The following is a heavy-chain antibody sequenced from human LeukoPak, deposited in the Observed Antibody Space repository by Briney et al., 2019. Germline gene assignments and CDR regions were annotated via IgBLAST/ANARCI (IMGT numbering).Heavy chain of an antibody. CDR3: ARLWDYGDFQNAFDI. J-gene: IGHJ3*02. V-gene: IGHV3-23*01. D-gene: IGHD4-17*01. CDR1: GFTFSSYA. CDR2: ISGSGGST. Sequence: GGSLRLSCAASGFTFSSYAMSWVRQAPGKGLEWVSAISGSGGSTYYADSVKGRFTISRDNSKNTLYLQMNSLRAEDTVVYYCARLWDYGDFQNAFDIWGQGTTVTVSS.